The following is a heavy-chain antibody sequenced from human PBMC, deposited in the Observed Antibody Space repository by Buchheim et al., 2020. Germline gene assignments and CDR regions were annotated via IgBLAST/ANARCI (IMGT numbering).Heavy chain of an antibody. CDR3: AREEPYYYYGMDV. Sequence: QVQLVESGGGVVQPGRSLRLSCAASGFTFSSYAMHWVRQAPGKGLEWVAVISYDGSNKYYADSVKGRITISRDNSKNTLYLQMNSLRAEDTAVYYCAREEPYYYYGMDVWGQGIT. CDR1: GFTFSSYA. V-gene: IGHV3-30-3*01. CDR2: ISYDGSNK. J-gene: IGHJ6*02. D-gene: IGHD1-14*01.